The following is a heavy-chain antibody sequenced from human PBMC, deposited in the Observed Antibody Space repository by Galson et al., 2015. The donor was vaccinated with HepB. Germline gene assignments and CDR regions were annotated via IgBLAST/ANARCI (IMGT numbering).Heavy chain of an antibody. Sequence: SVTVSCKASGYTFTGYYMHWVRQAPGQGLEWMGWINPNSGGTNYAQKFQGRVTMTRDTSISTAYMELSRLRSDDTAVYYCARGGARRLRYFDWSFDYWGQGTLVTVSS. J-gene: IGHJ4*02. CDR1: GYTFTGYY. V-gene: IGHV1-2*02. D-gene: IGHD3-9*01. CDR3: ARGGARRLRYFDWSFDY. CDR2: INPNSGGT.